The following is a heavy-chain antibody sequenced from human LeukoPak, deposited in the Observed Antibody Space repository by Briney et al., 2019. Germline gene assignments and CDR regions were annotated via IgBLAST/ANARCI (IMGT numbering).Heavy chain of an antibody. V-gene: IGHV3-23*01. D-gene: IGHD3-9*01. CDR1: GFTFSSYA. Sequence: GASLRLSCAASGFTFSSYAMSWVRQAPGKGLEWVSAISGSGGSTYYADSVKGRFTISRDNSKNTLYLQMNSLRAEDTAVYYCAKVNFNYDILTGYYWNWFDPGGQGTLVTVSS. J-gene: IGHJ5*02. CDR2: ISGSGGST. CDR3: AKVNFNYDILTGYYWNWFDP.